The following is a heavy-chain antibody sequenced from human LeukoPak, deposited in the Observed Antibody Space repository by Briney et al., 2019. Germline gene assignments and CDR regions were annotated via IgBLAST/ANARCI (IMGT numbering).Heavy chain of an antibody. V-gene: IGHV4-4*07. CDR1: GGSLSSYY. Sequence: PSETLSLTCTVSGGSLSSYYWNWIRQPAGKGLEWIGRIYTSGSTNYNPSLKSRVTMSVDTSKNQFSLKLSSVTAADMAVYYCARDKSRTYGSADAFDIWGQGTMVTVSS. CDR2: IYTSGST. CDR3: ARDKSRTYGSADAFDI. J-gene: IGHJ3*02. D-gene: IGHD3-10*01.